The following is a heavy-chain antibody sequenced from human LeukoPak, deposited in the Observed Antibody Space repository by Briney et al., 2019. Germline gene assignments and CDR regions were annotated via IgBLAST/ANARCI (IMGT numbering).Heavy chain of an antibody. D-gene: IGHD1-26*01. CDR3: AKDLGRYRNNYFDY. Sequence: GGSLRLSCAACGFTFNSYAMSWVRQAPEKGLEWVATISGSGGGTYCADSVKGRFTISRDDSKNTLYLQMNSLRAEDMAVYYCAKDLGRYRNNYFDYWGQGTLVTVSS. CDR1: GFTFNSYA. V-gene: IGHV3-23*01. CDR2: ISGSGGGT. J-gene: IGHJ4*02.